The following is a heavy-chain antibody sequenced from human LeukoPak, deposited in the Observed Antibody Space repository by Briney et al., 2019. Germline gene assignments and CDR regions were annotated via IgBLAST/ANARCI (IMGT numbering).Heavy chain of an antibody. V-gene: IGHV3-48*04. CDR1: GFTFSSYG. CDR2: ISSSGSTI. D-gene: IGHD3-22*01. Sequence: GGSLRLSCAASGFTFSSYGMHWVRQAPGKGLEWVSYISSSGSTIYYADSVKGRFTTSRDNAKNSLYLQMNSLRAEDTAVYYCARANSIPPYYYDSSGYLGDAFDIWGQGTMVTVSS. CDR3: ARANSIPPYYYDSSGYLGDAFDI. J-gene: IGHJ3*02.